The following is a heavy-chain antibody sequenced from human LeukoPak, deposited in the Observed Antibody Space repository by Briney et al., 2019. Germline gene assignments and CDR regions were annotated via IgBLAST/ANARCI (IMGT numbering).Heavy chain of an antibody. CDR2: IYTSGST. CDR3: AWPPYDSGVYYPH. Sequence: PSETLSLTCTVSGGSISSYYWSWIRQPAGKGLEWIGRIYTSGSTNYNPSLKSRVTMSVDTSKNQFSLKLSSVTAADTAVYYCAWPPYDSGVYYPHWGEETLLTVSS. CDR1: GGSISSYY. V-gene: IGHV4-4*07. J-gene: IGHJ4*02. D-gene: IGHD3-22*01.